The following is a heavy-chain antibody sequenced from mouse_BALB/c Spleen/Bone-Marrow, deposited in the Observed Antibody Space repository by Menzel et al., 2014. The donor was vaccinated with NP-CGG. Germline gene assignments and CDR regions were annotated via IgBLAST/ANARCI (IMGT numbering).Heavy chain of an antibody. V-gene: IGHV1-80*01. D-gene: IGHD2-4*01. CDR2: IYPGDGDT. Sequence: QVQLQQSGAELVRPGSSVKISCKAPGYAFSSYWMNWVKQRPGQGLEWIGQIYPGDGDTNYNGKFKGKATLTADKSSSTAYMQRSSLTSEDSAVYFCAREGYDYDWFAYWGQGTLVTVSA. J-gene: IGHJ3*01. CDR3: AREGYDYDWFAY. CDR1: GYAFSSYW.